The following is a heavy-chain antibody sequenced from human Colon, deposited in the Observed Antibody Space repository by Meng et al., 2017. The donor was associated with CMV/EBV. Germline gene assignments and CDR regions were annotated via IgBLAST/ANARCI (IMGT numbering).Heavy chain of an antibody. CDR3: AKREARLSLDY. CDR1: GFNFNSFG. CDR2: IRFDAKEQ. Sequence: GESLKISCAASGFNFNSFGMNWVRQAPGKGLEWVAFIRFDAKEQYYSDSVKGRFTISRDNAMSTLYLQMDGLRPDDTAVYYCAKREARLSLDYWGQGTLVTVSS. V-gene: IGHV3-30*02. J-gene: IGHJ4*02. D-gene: IGHD5-24*01.